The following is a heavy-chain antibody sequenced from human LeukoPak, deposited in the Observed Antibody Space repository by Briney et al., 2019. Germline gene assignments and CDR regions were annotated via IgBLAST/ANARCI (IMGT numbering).Heavy chain of an antibody. CDR2: VSGDNGNT. D-gene: IGHD6-13*01. J-gene: IGHJ6*02. CDR3: ALLPAAGSFYYNSGMDV. V-gene: IGHV1-18*01. CDR1: GYTFASYS. Sequence: ASVKVSCKASGYTFASYSISWVRQAPRQGLDWMGGVSGDNGNTHYAQKLQGRITLTTDTYTSAAYMEGSGPRSDDTGVYYCALLPAAGSFYYNSGMDVWGPGTTVTVSS.